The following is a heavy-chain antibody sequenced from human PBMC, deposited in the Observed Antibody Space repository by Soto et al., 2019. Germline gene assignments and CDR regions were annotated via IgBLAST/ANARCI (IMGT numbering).Heavy chain of an antibody. Sequence: EVQLLESGGGLVQPGESLRLSCAASGFTLSSYAMSWVRQAPGKGLEWVSVISGSDDSTYYADSVKGRFIISRDNSKNTLYLQMNSLRAEDTAVYYCAKRSSSSTFDYWGQGTLVTVSS. CDR3: AKRSSSSTFDY. D-gene: IGHD6-6*01. J-gene: IGHJ4*02. V-gene: IGHV3-23*01. CDR1: GFTLSSYA. CDR2: ISGSDDST.